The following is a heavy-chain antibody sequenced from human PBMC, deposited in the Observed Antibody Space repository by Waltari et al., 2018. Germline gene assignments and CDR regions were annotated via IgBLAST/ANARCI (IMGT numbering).Heavy chain of an antibody. CDR2: ISYNGKSN. CDR1: GFTFNSYA. Sequence: VRLVESGGGVVQPGKYLTVSCTTSGFTFNSYALHWVRQAPGKGLEWVAIISYNGKSNYYAASVQGRFTVSRDNSTNTVYLQMNSLRPDDTALYYCVRDQGPIMKRTEGFVHWGQGTLVAVSS. CDR3: VRDQGPIMKRTEGFVH. D-gene: IGHD1-20*01. V-gene: IGHV3-30*04. J-gene: IGHJ5*02.